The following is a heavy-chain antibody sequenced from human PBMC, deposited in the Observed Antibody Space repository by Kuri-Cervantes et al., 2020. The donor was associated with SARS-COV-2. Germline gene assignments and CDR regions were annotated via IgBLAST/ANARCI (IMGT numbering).Heavy chain of an antibody. V-gene: IGHV4-59*01. Sequence: GSLRLSCTVSGGSISSYYWSWIRQPPGKGLEWIGHMYYSGSTNYNPSLKSRVTISIDTSKNQFSLNLRSVTPADTAVYYCARAVERVTGRLDHFDSWGQGTLVTVSS. CDR3: ARAVERVTGRLDHFDS. CDR2: MYYSGST. CDR1: GGSISSYY. J-gene: IGHJ4*02. D-gene: IGHD3-9*01.